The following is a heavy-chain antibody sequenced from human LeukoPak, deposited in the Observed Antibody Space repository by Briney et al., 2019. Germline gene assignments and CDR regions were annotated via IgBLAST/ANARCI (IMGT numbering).Heavy chain of an antibody. V-gene: IGHV3-48*01. CDR1: GFTFSSYS. Sequence: GGSLRLSCAASGFTFSSYSMNWVRQAPGKGLEWVSYISSSSSTIYYADSVKGRFTISRDNAKNSLYLQMNSLRAEDTAVYYCARDVGIVVGLHYYYYYMDVWGKGTTVTVSS. J-gene: IGHJ6*03. CDR3: ARDVGIVVGLHYYYYYMDV. D-gene: IGHD2-21*01. CDR2: ISSSSSTI.